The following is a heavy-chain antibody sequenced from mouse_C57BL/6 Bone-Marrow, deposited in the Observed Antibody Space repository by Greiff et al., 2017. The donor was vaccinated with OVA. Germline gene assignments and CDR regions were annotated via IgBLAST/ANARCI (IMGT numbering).Heavy chain of an antibody. V-gene: IGHV1-81*01. CDR1: GYTFTSYG. CDR2: IYPRSGNT. D-gene: IGHD6-1*01. CDR3: ARSSFP. J-gene: IGHJ4*01. Sequence: VKVVESGAELARPGASVKLSCKASGYTFTSYGISWVKQRTGQGLEWIGEIYPRSGNTYYNEKFKGKATLTADKSSSTAYMELRSLTSEDSAVYFCARSSFPWGQGTSVTVSS.